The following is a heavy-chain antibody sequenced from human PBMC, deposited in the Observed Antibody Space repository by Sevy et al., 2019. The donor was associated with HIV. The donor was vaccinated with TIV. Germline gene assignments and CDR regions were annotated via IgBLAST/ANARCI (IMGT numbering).Heavy chain of an antibody. Sequence: GGSLRLSCAASGFTFSSYRMSWVRQAPGKGLEWVANIKQDGSEKYYVDSVKGRFTISRDNAKNSLYLQMNSLRAEDTAVYYCARSLLYCTNGVCSDPYYYYGMDVWGQGTTVTVSS. V-gene: IGHV3-7*01. CDR2: IKQDGSEK. J-gene: IGHJ6*02. CDR1: GFTFSSYR. CDR3: ARSLLYCTNGVCSDPYYYYGMDV. D-gene: IGHD2-8*01.